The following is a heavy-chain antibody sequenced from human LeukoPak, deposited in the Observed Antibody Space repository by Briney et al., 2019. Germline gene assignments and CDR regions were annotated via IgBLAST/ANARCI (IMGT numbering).Heavy chain of an antibody. CDR1: GGSFSGYY. Sequence: SETLSLTCAVYGGSFSGYYWSWIRQPPGKGLEWIGEINHSGSTNYNPSLKSRVTISVDTSKNQFSLKLSSVTAADTAVYYCARAPVRAVAVYDAFDIWGQGTMVTVSS. V-gene: IGHV4-34*01. D-gene: IGHD6-19*01. CDR2: INHSGST. CDR3: ARAPVRAVAVYDAFDI. J-gene: IGHJ3*02.